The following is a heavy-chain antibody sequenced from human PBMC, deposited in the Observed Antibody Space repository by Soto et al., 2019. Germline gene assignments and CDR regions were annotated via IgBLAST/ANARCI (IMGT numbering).Heavy chain of an antibody. D-gene: IGHD6-19*01. CDR1: GYTFISYG. J-gene: IGHJ4*02. CDR3: ARDPVAGTYFDY. CDR2: INAFNGNT. Sequence: QVQLVQSVAEVKKPGASVKVSCKASGYTFISYGISWVRQAPGQGLEWMGWINAFNGNTNYAQKLQGRVTMTRDTSTSTAYMELRSLRSDDTAVYYCARDPVAGTYFDYWGQGTLVTVSS. V-gene: IGHV1-18*01.